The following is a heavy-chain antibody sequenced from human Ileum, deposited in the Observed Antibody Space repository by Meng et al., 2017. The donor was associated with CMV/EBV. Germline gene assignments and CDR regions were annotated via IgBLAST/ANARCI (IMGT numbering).Heavy chain of an antibody. J-gene: IGHJ4*02. Sequence: GESLKISCAASGFTFSNYAMTWVRQAPGKGLEWVSTIYSGDSKTYYADSVKGRFTIFRENSKNTLCLQMNSLRAEDTAVYYCAKLVAGYCGGGYCYFDFWGQGTLVTVSS. CDR3: AKLVAGYCGGGYCYFDF. V-gene: IGHV3-23*03. D-gene: IGHD2-15*01. CDR1: GFTFSNYA. CDR2: IYSGDSKT.